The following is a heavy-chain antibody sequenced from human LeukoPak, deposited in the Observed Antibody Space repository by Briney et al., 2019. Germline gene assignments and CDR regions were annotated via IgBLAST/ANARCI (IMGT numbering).Heavy chain of an antibody. J-gene: IGHJ6*02. CDR3: ARAYGYGSDYYYGMDV. Sequence: ASVKVSCKASGYTFTSYGISWVRQAPGQGLEWMGWISGYNGNTKYAHKVQGRVTMTTDTSTGTAYMELRSLRSDDTAVYYCARAYGYGSDYYYGMDVWGQGTTVTVSS. D-gene: IGHD5-18*01. CDR2: ISGYNGNT. CDR1: GYTFTSYG. V-gene: IGHV1-18*01.